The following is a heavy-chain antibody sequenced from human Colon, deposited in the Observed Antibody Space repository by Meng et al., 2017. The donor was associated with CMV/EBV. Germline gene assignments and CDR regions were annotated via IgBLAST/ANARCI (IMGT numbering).Heavy chain of an antibody. CDR1: GFSFSNAW. V-gene: IGHV3-15*01. D-gene: IGHD2-2*01. J-gene: IGHJ4*02. CDR2: IKRQKDGETT. Sequence: SGFSFSNAWMSWVRQAPGKGLEWVGRIKRQKDGETTDYAAPVKGRFTISRHDSKNTVYLEMNTLRAEDTAVYYCASLLVVPASNYDYWGQGTLVT. CDR3: ASLLVVPASNYDY.